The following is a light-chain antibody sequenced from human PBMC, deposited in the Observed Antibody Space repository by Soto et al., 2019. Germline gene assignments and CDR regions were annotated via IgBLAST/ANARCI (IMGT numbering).Light chain of an antibody. J-gene: IGKJ4*01. V-gene: IGKV3D-15*01. CDR1: QSVSSN. CDR2: DVS. Sequence: EIVMTQSPATLSVSPGERATPSCWASQSVSSNLPWYQQKPGQAPRLLIYDVSTRATGIPTRFSGSGSGTEFTLTISSLQSEDFAAYYCQQYNNWPLTFGGGTKVEIK. CDR3: QQYNNWPLT.